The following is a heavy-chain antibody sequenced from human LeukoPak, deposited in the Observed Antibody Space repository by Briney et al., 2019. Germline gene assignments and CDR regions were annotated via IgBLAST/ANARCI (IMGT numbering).Heavy chain of an antibody. CDR2: IHHSGGT. V-gene: IGHV4-4*02. CDR1: GGSVSRNW. CDR3: ARGSMITFGGVIGPFDY. J-gene: IGHJ4*02. Sequence: SETLSLTCAVSGGSVSRNWWSWVRQPPGKGLEWIGEIHHSGGTNYNPSLKSRVTMSLDKSNNQFSLKLSSVTAADTAVYYCARGSMITFGGVIGPFDYWGQGTLVTVSS. D-gene: IGHD3-16*02.